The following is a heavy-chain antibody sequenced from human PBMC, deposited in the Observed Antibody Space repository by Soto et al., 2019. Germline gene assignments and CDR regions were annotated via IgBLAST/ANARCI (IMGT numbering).Heavy chain of an antibody. CDR1: GFTFSSYS. V-gene: IGHV3-48*02. D-gene: IGHD3-22*01. CDR2: ISSSSSTI. J-gene: IGHJ4*02. Sequence: PVGPLRLSSAGSGFTFSSYSMNWVRQAPGKGLEWVSYISSSSSTIYYADSVKGRFTISRDNAKNSLYLQMNSLRDEDTAVYYCARDHDYYDSSGYYGYWGQGTLVTVSS. CDR3: ARDHDYYDSSGYYGY.